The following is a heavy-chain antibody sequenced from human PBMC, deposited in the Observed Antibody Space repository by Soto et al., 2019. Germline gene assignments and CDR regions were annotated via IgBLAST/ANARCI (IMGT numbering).Heavy chain of an antibody. CDR2: IYSGGST. Sequence: EVQLVESGGGLIQPGGSLRLSCVVSGFTVSSNYMNWVRQAPGKGLEWVSVIYSGGSTYYADSVKGRFTISRDNSKNTLYLQMSSMRAQDTAVYYCAREQRRFFDYWGRGTLFTVSS. CDR3: AREQRRFFDY. V-gene: IGHV3-53*01. J-gene: IGHJ4*02. CDR1: GFTVSSNY.